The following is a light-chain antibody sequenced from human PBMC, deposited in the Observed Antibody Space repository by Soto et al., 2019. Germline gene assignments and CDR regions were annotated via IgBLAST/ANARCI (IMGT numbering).Light chain of an antibody. CDR1: QSVSSSY. CDR2: EAS. CDR3: QQYSDAPHT. Sequence: EIVLTQCPGTLSLSPGERATLSCRASQSVSSSYVAWYQQRPGQAPRLLRDEASSRATGIPARFSGSGSGTDFTLTISSLEPEDFGVYSCQQYSDAPHTFGLGTKVEIK. J-gene: IGKJ2*01. V-gene: IGKV3-20*01.